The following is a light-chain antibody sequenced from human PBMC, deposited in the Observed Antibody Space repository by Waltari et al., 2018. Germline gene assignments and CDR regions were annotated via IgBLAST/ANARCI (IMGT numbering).Light chain of an antibody. J-gene: IGLJ3*02. CDR3: SSYTSSSTLWV. CDR2: DVS. Sequence: QSALTQPDSVSGSPGQSIPISCTGTSSDVGGYNDVSWYQQHPGKAPKLTIYDVSNRPSGVSNRFSGSKSGNTASLTISGLQAEDEADYYCSSYTSSSTLWVFGGGTKLTVL. CDR1: SSDVGGYND. V-gene: IGLV2-14*03.